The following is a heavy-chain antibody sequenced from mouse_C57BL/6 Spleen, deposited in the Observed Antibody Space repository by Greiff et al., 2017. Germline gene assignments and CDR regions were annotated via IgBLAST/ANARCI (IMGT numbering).Heavy chain of an antibody. CDR2: IYPGSGST. Sequence: QVQLQQPGAELVKPGASVKMSCKASGYTFTSYWITWVKQRPGQGLEWIGDIYPGSGSTNYNEKFKSKATLTVDPSSSTAYMQLSSLTSEDSAVYYCARKGYYYCSKYYFDYWGQGTTLTVSS. J-gene: IGHJ2*01. D-gene: IGHD1-1*01. CDR1: GYTFTSYW. CDR3: ARKGYYYCSKYYFDY. V-gene: IGHV1-55*01.